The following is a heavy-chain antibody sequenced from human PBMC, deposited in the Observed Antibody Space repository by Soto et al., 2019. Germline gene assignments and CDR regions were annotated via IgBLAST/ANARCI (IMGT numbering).Heavy chain of an antibody. J-gene: IGHJ3*02. V-gene: IGHV1-24*01. Sequence: KGLEWMGGFDPEDGETIYAQKFQGRVTMTEDTSTDTAYMELSSLRSEDTAVYYCATAVAVAGAHDAFDIWGQGTMVTVSS. D-gene: IGHD6-19*01. CDR2: FDPEDGET. CDR3: ATAVAVAGAHDAFDI.